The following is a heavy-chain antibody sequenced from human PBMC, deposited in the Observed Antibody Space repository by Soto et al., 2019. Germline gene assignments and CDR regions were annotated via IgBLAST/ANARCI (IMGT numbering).Heavy chain of an antibody. CDR2: INHSGST. V-gene: IGHV4-34*01. Sequence: SETLSLTCAIYGGSFSGYYWSWLRQPPGKGLEWIGEINHSGSTNYNPSLKSRVTISVDTSKNQFSLKLSSVTAADTAVYYCARTVPSPMVSAFDIWGQGKMVTVSS. CDR3: ARTVPSPMVSAFDI. D-gene: IGHD5-18*01. J-gene: IGHJ3*02. CDR1: GGSFSGYY.